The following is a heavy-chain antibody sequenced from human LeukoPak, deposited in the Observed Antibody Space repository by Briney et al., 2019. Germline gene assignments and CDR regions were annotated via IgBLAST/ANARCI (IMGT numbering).Heavy chain of an antibody. CDR3: ARVGGYSSSWSYYYYYYGMDV. D-gene: IGHD6-13*01. Sequence: GGSLRLSCAASGFTFSSYSMNWVRQAPGKGLEWVSYISSSSSTIHYADSVKGRFTISRDNAKNSLYLQMNSLRAEDTAVYYCARVGGYSSSWSYYYYYYGMDVWGQGTTVTVSS. J-gene: IGHJ6*02. V-gene: IGHV3-48*01. CDR2: ISSSSSTI. CDR1: GFTFSSYS.